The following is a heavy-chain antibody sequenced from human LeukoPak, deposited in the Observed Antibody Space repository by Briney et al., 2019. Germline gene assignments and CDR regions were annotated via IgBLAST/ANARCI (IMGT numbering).Heavy chain of an antibody. D-gene: IGHD3-10*01. CDR2: IYYSGST. Sequence: SETLSLTCTVSGGSISSGGYYWSWIRQHPGKGLEWIAYIYYSGSTYYNPSLKSRVTISVDTSKNKFSLKLSSVTAADTAVYYCARGRITMVRGVPYFDYWGQGTLVTVSS. CDR3: ARGRITMVRGVPYFDY. J-gene: IGHJ4*02. V-gene: IGHV4-31*03. CDR1: GGSISSGGYY.